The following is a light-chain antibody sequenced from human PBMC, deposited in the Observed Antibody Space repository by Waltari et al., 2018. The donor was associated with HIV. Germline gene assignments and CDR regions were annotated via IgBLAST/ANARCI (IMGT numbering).Light chain of an antibody. V-gene: IGLV1-44*01. CDR3: ATWDASLSGPV. CDR1: SSNIGSYT. J-gene: IGLJ2*01. CDR2: ANH. Sequence: QSELTQPPSASGTPGQRVTISCSGSSSNIGSYTVNWYQQLPGTAPKLLIYANHQLPSGVPDRFSCSQSDTSASLASGGLQSEDEADYYCATWDASLSGPVCGGGTKLTVL.